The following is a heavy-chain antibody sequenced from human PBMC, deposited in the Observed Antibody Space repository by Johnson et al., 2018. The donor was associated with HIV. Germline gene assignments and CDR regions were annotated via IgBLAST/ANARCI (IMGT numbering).Heavy chain of an antibody. D-gene: IGHD4-11*01. CDR3: ARHKGQQYDTLDI. Sequence: VQLVESGGGVVRPGGSLRLSCAVSGFIFDDYGISWVRQVPGKGLEWVSDINWNGGNTDYADSVKGRFTIFRDNAKNSLYMQMNSLRDEDTALYYCARHKGQQYDTLDIWGQGTVVTVSS. J-gene: IGHJ3*02. CDR2: INWNGGNT. V-gene: IGHV3-20*04. CDR1: GFIFDDYG.